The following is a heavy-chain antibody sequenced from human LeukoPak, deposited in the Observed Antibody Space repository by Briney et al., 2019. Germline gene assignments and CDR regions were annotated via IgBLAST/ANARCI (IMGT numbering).Heavy chain of an antibody. Sequence: ASVKVSCKASGYTFTSYAMHWARQAPGQRLEWMGWINAGNGNTKYSQKFQGRVTITRDTSASTAYMELSSLRSEDTAVYYCARSGDYGSGSYGHWGQGTLVTVSS. CDR3: ARSGDYGSGSYGH. D-gene: IGHD3-10*01. CDR2: INAGNGNT. CDR1: GYTFTSYA. V-gene: IGHV1-3*01. J-gene: IGHJ4*02.